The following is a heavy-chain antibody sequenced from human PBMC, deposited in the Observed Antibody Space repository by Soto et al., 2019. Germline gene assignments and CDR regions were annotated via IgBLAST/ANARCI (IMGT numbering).Heavy chain of an antibody. CDR3: AREGPSVPYYNASNPYTLEHWFDP. CDR1: GYSISSGYY. Sequence: SETLSLTCAVSGYSISSGYYWGWLRQPPGKGLVLIGSIYHVGSTYYNPSLNSRVTLSIDMTNNHVSLLLNSVTAADTAVYYCAREGPSVPYYNASNPYTLEHWFDPWGQGTLVTVSS. J-gene: IGHJ5*02. D-gene: IGHD3-16*02. CDR2: IYHVGST. V-gene: IGHV4-38-2*02.